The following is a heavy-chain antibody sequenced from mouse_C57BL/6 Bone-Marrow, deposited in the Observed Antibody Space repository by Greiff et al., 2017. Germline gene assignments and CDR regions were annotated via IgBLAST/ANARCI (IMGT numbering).Heavy chain of an antibody. J-gene: IGHJ3*01. Sequence: VQLQQSGPELVKPGASVKISCKASGYTFTDYYMNWVKQSHGKSLEWIGDINPNNGGTSYNQKFKGKATLTVDKSSSTAYMELRSLTSEDSAVYYCGAAEALFAYWGQGTLVTVSA. V-gene: IGHV1-26*01. CDR2: INPNNGGT. CDR1: GYTFTDYY. D-gene: IGHD1-2*01. CDR3: GAAEALFAY.